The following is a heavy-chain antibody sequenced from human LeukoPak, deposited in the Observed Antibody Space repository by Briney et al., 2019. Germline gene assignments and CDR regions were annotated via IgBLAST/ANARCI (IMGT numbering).Heavy chain of an antibody. CDR1: GYSFTSYW. CDR3: ASSYYYGSGSYFHYGMDV. Sequence: GESLKISCKGSGYSFTSYWIGWVRQMPGKGLEWVGIIYPGDSDTRYSPSFQGQVTTSADKSISTAYLQWSGLKASDTATYYCASSYYYGSGSYFHYGMDVWGKGTTVTVSS. J-gene: IGHJ6*04. CDR2: IYPGDSDT. D-gene: IGHD3-10*01. V-gene: IGHV5-51*01.